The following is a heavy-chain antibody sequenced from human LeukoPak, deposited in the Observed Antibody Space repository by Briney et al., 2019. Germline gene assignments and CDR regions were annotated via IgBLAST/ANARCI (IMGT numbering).Heavy chain of an antibody. CDR3: ARAKYYDFSSGYMTYYFDS. CDR2: VYYSGST. D-gene: IGHD3-3*01. V-gene: IGHV4-39*07. CDR1: GDSMDTKVYY. Sequence: SETLSLTCTVSGDSMDTKVYYWGWIRHAPGKGLEWIGTVYYSGSTDYNPSLKSRVTISGDTSKNQFSLYLSSVTAADTALYYCARAKYYDFSSGYMTYYFDSWGQGALVTVSS. J-gene: IGHJ4*02.